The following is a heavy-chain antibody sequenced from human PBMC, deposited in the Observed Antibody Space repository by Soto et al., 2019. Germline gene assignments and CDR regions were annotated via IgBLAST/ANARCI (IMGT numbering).Heavy chain of an antibody. D-gene: IGHD6-6*01. CDR1: GGTFSSYA. CDR2: IIAIFGTA. Sequence: QVQLVQSGAEVKKPGSSVKVSCKASGGTFSSYAISWVRQAPGQGLEWMGGIIAIFGTADYAQKFQGRVTITADESTSTAYRELSSLRSEDTAVYYCAKPQSIQDYYYGMDVWGQGTTVTVSS. CDR3: AKPQSIQDYYYGMDV. V-gene: IGHV1-69*12. J-gene: IGHJ6*02.